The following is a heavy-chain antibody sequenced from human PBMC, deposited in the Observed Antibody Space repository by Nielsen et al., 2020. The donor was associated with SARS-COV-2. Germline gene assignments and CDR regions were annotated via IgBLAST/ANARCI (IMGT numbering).Heavy chain of an antibody. V-gene: IGHV3-64D*09. D-gene: IGHD4-17*01. J-gene: IGHJ4*02. CDR1: GFTFDDYA. CDR3: AKLTSAYENFDY. CDR2: ISSNGGST. Sequence: GESLKISCAASGFTFDDYAMHWVRQAPGKGLEYVSAISSNGGSTYYADSVKGRFTISRDNSKNTLYLQMSSLRAEDTAVYYCAKLTSAYENFDYWGQGTLVTVSS.